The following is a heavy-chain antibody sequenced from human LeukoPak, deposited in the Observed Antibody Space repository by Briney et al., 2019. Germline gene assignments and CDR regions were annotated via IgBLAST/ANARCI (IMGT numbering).Heavy chain of an antibody. CDR1: GGSISSSSYY. CDR3: ARAHNYYGSADFDY. V-gene: IGHV4-39*01. D-gene: IGHD3-10*01. Sequence: PSETLSLTCTVSGGSISSSSYYWGWIRQPPGKGLEWIGSIYYSGSTYYNPSLKSRVTTSVDTSKNQFSLKLSSVTAADTAVYYCARAHNYYGSADFDYWGQGTLVTVSS. CDR2: IYYSGST. J-gene: IGHJ4*02.